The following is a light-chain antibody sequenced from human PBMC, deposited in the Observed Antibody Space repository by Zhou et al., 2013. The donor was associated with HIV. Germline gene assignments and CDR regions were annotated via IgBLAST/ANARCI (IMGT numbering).Light chain of an antibody. CDR2: DAS. V-gene: IGKV3-20*01. Sequence: IVLAQSPATLSLSPGERATLSCRVSQSVSNSVAWYQQKPGQAPRLLIYDASNRATGIPARFSGSGSGTDFTLTISRLEPEDFAVYYCQQYGSSPWTFGQGTKVEIK. CDR1: QSVSNS. CDR3: QQYGSSPWT. J-gene: IGKJ1*01.